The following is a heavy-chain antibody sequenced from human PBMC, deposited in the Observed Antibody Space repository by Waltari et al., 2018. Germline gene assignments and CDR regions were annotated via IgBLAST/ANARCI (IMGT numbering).Heavy chain of an antibody. J-gene: IGHJ4*02. CDR3: ARAIAAAYQGVDY. CDR2: IKQDGSGK. D-gene: IGHD6-13*01. Sequence: EVRLVESGGGLVQPGGSLRLSWAAPGSTVGSQRIHRAAPAPGKGLEWVANIKQDGSGKYYVDSVKGRFTISRDNAKNSLYLQMNSLRAEDTAVYYCARAIAAAYQGVDYWGQGTLVTVSS. V-gene: IGHV3-7*01. CDR1: GSTVGSQR.